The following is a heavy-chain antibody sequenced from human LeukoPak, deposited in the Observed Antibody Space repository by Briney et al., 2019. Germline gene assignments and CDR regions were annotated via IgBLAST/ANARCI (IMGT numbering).Heavy chain of an antibody. CDR1: GLDFRNAW. CDR3: STGDRGWQDY. D-gene: IGHD6-19*01. J-gene: IGHJ4*02. Sequence: PGGSLRVSCAPSGLDFRNAWMSWVRQAPGKRLEWVAHIKRNTDPGTTSYVAPVEGRFTVSRDDSKNTLYLQMNSLKIEDTGVYYCSTGDRGWQDYWGRGTLVTVSS. CDR2: IKRNTDPGTT. V-gene: IGHV3-15*01.